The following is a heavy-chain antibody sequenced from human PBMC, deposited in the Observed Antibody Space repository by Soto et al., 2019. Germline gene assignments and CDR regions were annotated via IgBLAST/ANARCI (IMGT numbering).Heavy chain of an antibody. CDR3: ARGLYDILTGYYSPTYYYYGMDV. V-gene: IGHV1-69*13. Sequence: GASVKVSCKASGGTFSSYAISWVRQAPGQGLEWMGGIIPIFGTANYAQKFQGRVTITADESTSTAYMELSSLRSEDTAVYYCARGLYDILTGYYSPTYYYYGMDVWGQGTTVTVSS. J-gene: IGHJ6*02. D-gene: IGHD3-9*01. CDR2: IIPIFGTA. CDR1: GGTFSSYA.